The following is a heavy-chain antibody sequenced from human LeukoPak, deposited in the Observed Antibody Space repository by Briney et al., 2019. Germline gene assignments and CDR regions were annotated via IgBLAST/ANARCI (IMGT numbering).Heavy chain of an antibody. D-gene: IGHD1-26*01. J-gene: IGHJ4*02. CDR2: ISGGGGST. CDR3: AKGGKWDVTPFDY. V-gene: IGHV3-23*01. CDR1: GLTISNYW. Sequence: GGSLRLSCAASGLTISNYWMHWVRQAPGKGLEWVSTISGGGGSTYYADSVKGRFTISRDNSKNTLYLQVNSLRAEDTAVYYCAKGGKWDVTPFDYWGQGTLVTVSS.